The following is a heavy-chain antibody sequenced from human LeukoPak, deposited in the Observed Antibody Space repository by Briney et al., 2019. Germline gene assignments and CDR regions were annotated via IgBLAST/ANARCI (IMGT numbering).Heavy chain of an antibody. CDR1: GFTFSNFG. V-gene: IGHV3-23*01. CDR2: ISGSGGST. J-gene: IGHJ4*02. Sequence: GGSLRLSCAASGFTFSNFGMNWVRQAPGKGLEWVSTISGSGGSTYYADSVKGRFTISRDNSKNTLYLQINSLRAEDTAVYYCAKMVHTEQWLVPFDYWGQGTLVTVSS. CDR3: AKMVHTEQWLVPFDY. D-gene: IGHD6-19*01.